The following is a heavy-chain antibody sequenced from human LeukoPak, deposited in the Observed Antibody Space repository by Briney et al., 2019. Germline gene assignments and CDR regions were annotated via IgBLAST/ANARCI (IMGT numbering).Heavy chain of an antibody. D-gene: IGHD3-22*01. CDR2: IYPGDSDT. CDR1: GYSFTTYW. V-gene: IGHV5-51*01. J-gene: IGHJ4*02. CDR3: ARAYDSSGYIPYY. Sequence: GESLKISCKGSGYSFTTYWIGWVRQMPGKGLEWMGIIYPGDSDTRYSPSFQGQVTISADKSISTAYLQWSSLKASDTAMYYCARAYDSSGYIPYYWGQGTLVTVSS.